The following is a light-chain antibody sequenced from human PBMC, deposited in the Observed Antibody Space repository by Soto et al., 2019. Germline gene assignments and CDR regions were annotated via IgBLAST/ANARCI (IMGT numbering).Light chain of an antibody. CDR1: KNDIGVYDF. CDR3: KSYAGSNTDV. V-gene: IGLV2-8*01. Sequence: QSALTQPPCASGSPGQSVTISGTGTKNDIGVYDFVSWYQHHPGKAPRLIIYEVVQRPSGVPDRFSGSESGNTASLTVSGLQVADESDYFCKSYAGSNTDVFGSGTKVTVL. J-gene: IGLJ1*01. CDR2: EVV.